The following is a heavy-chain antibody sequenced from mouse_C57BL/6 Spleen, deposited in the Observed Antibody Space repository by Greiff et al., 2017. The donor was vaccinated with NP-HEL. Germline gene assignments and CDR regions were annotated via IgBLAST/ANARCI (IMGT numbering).Heavy chain of an antibody. CDR1: GFTFSSYG. CDR2: ISSGGSYT. V-gene: IGHV5-6*01. CDR3: ARQLANWEGTWFAY. D-gene: IGHD4-1*01. Sequence: EVQLVESGGDLVKPGGSLKLSCAASGFTFSSYGMSWVRQTPDKRLEWVATISSGGSYTYYPDSVKGRFTISRDNAKNTLYLQMSSLKSEDTAMYYCARQLANWEGTWFAYWGQGTLVTVSA. J-gene: IGHJ3*01.